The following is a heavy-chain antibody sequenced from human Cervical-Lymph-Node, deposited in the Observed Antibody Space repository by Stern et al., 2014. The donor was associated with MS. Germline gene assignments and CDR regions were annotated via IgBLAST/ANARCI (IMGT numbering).Heavy chain of an antibody. J-gene: IGHJ6*02. CDR1: GYSFATYW. CDR3: ARPGDDTAKYGLDV. CDR2: IYPGYSDT. D-gene: IGHD5-18*01. Sequence: QLVQSGAEVKKPGESLKISCKGSGYSFATYWIGWVRQMPGNGLEWVGIIYPGYSDTRYSPAFQGQVTISADKSISTAYLHWSSLKASDTAMYYCARPGDDTAKYGLDVWGQGTTVTVSS. V-gene: IGHV5-51*03.